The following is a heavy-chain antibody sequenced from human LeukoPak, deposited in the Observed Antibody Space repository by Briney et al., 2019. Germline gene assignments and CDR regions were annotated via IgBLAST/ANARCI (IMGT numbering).Heavy chain of an antibody. D-gene: IGHD3-22*01. J-gene: IGHJ2*01. CDR1: GGSISSGDYY. Sequence: SETLSLTCTVSGGSISSGDYYWTWIRQHPGKGLEWIGYIYHSGYTYYNPSLKSRFTMSLDTSKNKFSLKLSSVTAADTAVYYCVRGRYDSSGYNYWYFDLWGRGTLVTVSS. CDR3: VRGRYDSSGYNYWYFDL. CDR2: IYHSGYT. V-gene: IGHV4-31*03.